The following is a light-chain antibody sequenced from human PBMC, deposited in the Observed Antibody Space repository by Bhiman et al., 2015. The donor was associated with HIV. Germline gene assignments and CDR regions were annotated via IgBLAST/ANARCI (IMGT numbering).Light chain of an antibody. V-gene: IGLV2-14*01. CDR2: DVS. Sequence: QSALTQPASVSGSPGQSITISCTGTSSDVGGYNYVSWFQQHPGKAPKLMIFDVSKQPSGVSNRFSGSKSGNTASLTISGLQAEDEADYYCSSYTSSSTYVVFGGGTTLTVL. CDR1: SSDVGGYNY. CDR3: SSYTSSSTYVV. J-gene: IGLJ2*01.